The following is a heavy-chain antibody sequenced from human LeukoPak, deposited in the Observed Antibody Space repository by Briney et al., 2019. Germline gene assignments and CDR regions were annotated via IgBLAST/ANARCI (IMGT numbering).Heavy chain of an antibody. Sequence: PGGSLRLSCTASGLTFTNYWMIWVRQAPGKGLEWVANINHDASEKYYVGSVEGRFTISRDNAKNSLFLQMNSLRAEDTGVYYCANSSYSSSSSWGQGTLVTVSS. CDR2: INHDASEK. J-gene: IGHJ5*02. D-gene: IGHD6-6*01. CDR3: ANSSYSSSSS. V-gene: IGHV3-7*01. CDR1: GLTFTNYW.